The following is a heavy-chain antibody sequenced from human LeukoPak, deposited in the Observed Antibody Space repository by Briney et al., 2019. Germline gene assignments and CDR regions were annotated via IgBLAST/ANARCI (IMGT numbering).Heavy chain of an antibody. CDR1: GFTFDDYG. J-gene: IGHJ4*02. CDR2: INRNAGST. CDR3: ARGGDTYGYIFDY. D-gene: IGHD5-18*01. V-gene: IGHV3-20*04. Sequence: GGSLRLACAASGFTFDDYGMSWVRQAPGKGLEWVSGINRNAGSTGYADSLKGRFTISRDNAKNSLYLQMNNLRAEDTAVYYCARGGDTYGYIFDYWGQGTLVTVSS.